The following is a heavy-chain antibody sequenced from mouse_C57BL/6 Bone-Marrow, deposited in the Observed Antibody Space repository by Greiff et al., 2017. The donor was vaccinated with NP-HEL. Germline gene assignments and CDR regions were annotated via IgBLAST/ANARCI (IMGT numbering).Heavy chain of an antibody. V-gene: IGHV1-55*01. CDR2: IYPGSGST. CDR3: ARPGFYGSSSYYFDY. Sequence: QVQLQQPGAELVKPGASVKMSCKASGYTFTSYWLTWVKQRPGQGLEWIGDIYPGSGSTNYNEKFKSKATLTVDTSSSPAYMQLSSLTSEDSAVYYCARPGFYGSSSYYFDYWGQGTTLTVSS. J-gene: IGHJ2*01. D-gene: IGHD1-1*01. CDR1: GYTFTSYW.